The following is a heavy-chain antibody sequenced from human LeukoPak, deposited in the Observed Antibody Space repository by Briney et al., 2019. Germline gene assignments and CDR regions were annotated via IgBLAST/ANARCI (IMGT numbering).Heavy chain of an antibody. Sequence: PSETLSLTCTVSGGPISPYYWSWIRQPPGKGLEWIGYIYYSGSTNYSPSLKSRVTISLDTSKNQFSLKLSSVTAADTAVYYCARSTWLLDKWGQGTLVTVSS. J-gene: IGHJ4*02. CDR3: ARSTWLLDK. CDR1: GGPISPYY. D-gene: IGHD5-12*01. V-gene: IGHV4-59*01. CDR2: IYYSGST.